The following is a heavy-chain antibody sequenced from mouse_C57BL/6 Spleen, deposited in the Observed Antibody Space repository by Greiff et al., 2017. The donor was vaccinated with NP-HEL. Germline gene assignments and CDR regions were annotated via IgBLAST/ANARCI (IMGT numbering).Heavy chain of an antibody. CDR1: GFTFSDAW. D-gene: IGHD2-5*01. Sequence: EVQGVESGGGLVQPGGSMKLSCAASGFTFSDAWMDWVRQSPEKGLEWVAEIRNKANNHATYYAESVKGRFTISRDDSKSSVYLQMNSLRAEDTGIYYCTRDYSNYGAYWGQGTLVTVSA. CDR2: IRNKANNHAT. J-gene: IGHJ3*01. V-gene: IGHV6-6*01. CDR3: TRDYSNYGAY.